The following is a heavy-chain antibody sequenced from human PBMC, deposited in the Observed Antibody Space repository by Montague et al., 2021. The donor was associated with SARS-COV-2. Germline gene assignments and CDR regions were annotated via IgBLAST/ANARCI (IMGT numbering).Heavy chain of an antibody. CDR1: GASIATGNHY. CDR3: GRDSASYGLDV. CDR2: IYNSGPT. Sequence: TLSLTCRVSGASIATGNHYWTWIRQSAGQGLEWIGNIYNSGPTNYNPSLKSRVTISLDRAKNHFSLLLSSVTAADTATYYCGRDSASYGLDVWGQGTTVTVSS. J-gene: IGHJ6*02. V-gene: IGHV4-61*09.